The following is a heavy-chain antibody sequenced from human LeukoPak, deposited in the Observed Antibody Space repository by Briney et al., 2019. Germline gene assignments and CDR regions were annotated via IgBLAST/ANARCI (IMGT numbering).Heavy chain of an antibody. CDR1: GFTVSSNY. CDR2: IYSGGST. CDR3: ARALGQLPYFQH. Sequence: GGSLRLSCAASGFTVSSNYMSWVRQAPGKGLEWVSVIYSGGSTYYADSVKGRFTISRDNSKNTLYLQMNSLRAEDTAVYYCARALGQLPYFQHWGQGTLVTVSS. J-gene: IGHJ1*01. D-gene: IGHD5-18*01. V-gene: IGHV3-66*01.